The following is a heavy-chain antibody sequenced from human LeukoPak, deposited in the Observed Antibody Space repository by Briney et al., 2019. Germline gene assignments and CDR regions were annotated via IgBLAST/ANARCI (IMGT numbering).Heavy chain of an antibody. Sequence: ASVKVSCKASGYTFTNYDINWVRQATGQGLEWMGWMNPNSGNTGYAQKFQGRVTITRNTSISTAYMELSSLRSEDTAVYYCARTSYDYVWGSQRGYAFDIWGQGTMVTVSS. V-gene: IGHV1-8*03. J-gene: IGHJ3*02. CDR3: ARTSYDYVWGSQRGYAFDI. CDR2: MNPNSGNT. D-gene: IGHD3-16*01. CDR1: GYTFTNYD.